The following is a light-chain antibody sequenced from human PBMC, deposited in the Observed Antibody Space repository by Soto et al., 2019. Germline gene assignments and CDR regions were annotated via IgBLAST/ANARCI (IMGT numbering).Light chain of an antibody. Sequence: EVVLTQSPATLSLSPGERATLSCRASQSVSSYLAWYQQKPGQAPRLLIYYASNRATGIPARFSGSGSGTDFTLTISSLEPEDFAVYYCQQRINWITFGQGTRLDIK. J-gene: IGKJ5*01. V-gene: IGKV3-11*01. CDR1: QSVSSY. CDR2: YAS. CDR3: QQRINWIT.